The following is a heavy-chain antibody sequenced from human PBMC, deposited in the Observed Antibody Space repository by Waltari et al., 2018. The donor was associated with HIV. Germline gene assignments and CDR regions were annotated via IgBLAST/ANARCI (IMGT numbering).Heavy chain of an antibody. CDR2: ISGSGGST. Sequence: EVQLLESGGGLVQPGGSLRLSCAASGFTFSSYALSWVRQAPGKGLEWVSAISGSGGSTYYADSVKGRFTISRDNSKNTLYLQMNSLRAEDTAVYYCAKDPVQGVIITPDVWGQGTTVTVSS. V-gene: IGHV3-23*01. CDR1: GFTFSSYA. CDR3: AKDPVQGVIITPDV. D-gene: IGHD3-10*01. J-gene: IGHJ6*02.